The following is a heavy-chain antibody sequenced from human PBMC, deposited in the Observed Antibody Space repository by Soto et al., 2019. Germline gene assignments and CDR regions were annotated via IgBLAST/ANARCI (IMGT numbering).Heavy chain of an antibody. CDR2: IIPIFGTA. V-gene: IGHV1-69*13. D-gene: IGHD1-1*01. CDR3: ATTPRYSGLGTVRYYYVMDV. Sequence: SVKVSCKASGGTFSSYAISSVRQAPGQGLEWMGGIIPIFGTANYAQKFQDRVTITADESTSTAYMELSSLRSEDTAVYYCATTPRYSGLGTVRYYYVMDVWGKGSTVTVSS. CDR1: GGTFSSYA. J-gene: IGHJ6*04.